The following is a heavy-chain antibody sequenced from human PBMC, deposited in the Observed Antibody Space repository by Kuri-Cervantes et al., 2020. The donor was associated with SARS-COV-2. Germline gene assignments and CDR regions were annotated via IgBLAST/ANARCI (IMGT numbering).Heavy chain of an antibody. Sequence: GESLKISCAASGFTFSSYAMRWVRQAPGKGLEWVSAISGSGGSTYYADSVKGRFTISRDNSKNTLYLQMNSLRAEDTAVYYCAKGDYCSSTSCYSYYYYYGMDVWGQGTTVTVSS. CDR2: ISGSGGST. D-gene: IGHD2-2*01. CDR1: GFTFSSYA. J-gene: IGHJ6*02. V-gene: IGHV3-23*01. CDR3: AKGDYCSSTSCYSYYYYYGMDV.